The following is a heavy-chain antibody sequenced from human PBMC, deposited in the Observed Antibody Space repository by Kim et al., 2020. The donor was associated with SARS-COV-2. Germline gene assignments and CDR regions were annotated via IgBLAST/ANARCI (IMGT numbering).Heavy chain of an antibody. CDR3: ARDASTGTDSGMDV. J-gene: IGHJ6*02. CDR1: GGSISSYY. Sequence: SETLSLTCTVSGGSISSYYWSWIRQPPGKGLEWIGYIYYSGSTNYNPSLKSRVTISVDTSKNQFSLKLSSVTAADTAVYYCARDASTGTDSGMDVWGQGTTVTVSS. D-gene: IGHD1-1*01. V-gene: IGHV4-59*01. CDR2: IYYSGST.